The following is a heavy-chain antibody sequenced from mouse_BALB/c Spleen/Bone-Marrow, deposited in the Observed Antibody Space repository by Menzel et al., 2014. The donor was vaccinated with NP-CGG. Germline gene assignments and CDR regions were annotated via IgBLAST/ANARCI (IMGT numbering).Heavy chain of an antibody. CDR2: IWGDGST. Sequence: VQVVESGPGLVAPSQSLSITCTVSGFSLTGYGVNWVRQPPGKGLEWLGLIWGDGSTDYNSDLKSRLGNSKYNSKSQVFLKMNSLQSDDTARYYCAINGGGAMDYWGQGTPVTASS. CDR3: AINGGGAMDY. J-gene: IGHJ4*01. V-gene: IGHV2-6-7*01. CDR1: GFSLTGYG.